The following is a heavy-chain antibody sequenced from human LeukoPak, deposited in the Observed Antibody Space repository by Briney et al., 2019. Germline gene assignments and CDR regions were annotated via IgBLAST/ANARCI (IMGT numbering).Heavy chain of an antibody. CDR1: GFTFSSYG. V-gene: IGHV3-30*18. CDR3: AKGTHTVTTLGIGY. CDR2: ISYDGSNK. Sequence: PGGSLRLSCAASGFTFSSYGMHWVRQAPGKGLEWVAVISYDGSNKYYADSVKGRFTISRDNSKNTLYLQMNSLRAEDTAVYYCAKGTHTVTTLGIGYWGQGTLVTVSS. J-gene: IGHJ4*02. D-gene: IGHD4-17*01.